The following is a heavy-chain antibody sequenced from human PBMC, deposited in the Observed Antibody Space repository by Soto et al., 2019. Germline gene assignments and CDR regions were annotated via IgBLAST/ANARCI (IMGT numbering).Heavy chain of an antibody. CDR3: ARGGVGHCRGGSCPNNWFDP. CDR1: GYTFTSYG. V-gene: IGHV1-18*01. CDR2: ISAYNGNT. D-gene: IGHD2-15*01. J-gene: IGHJ5*02. Sequence: QVQLVQSGTEVKKPGASVKVSCKASGYTFTSYGISWVRQAPGQGLEWMGWISAYNGNTGYTQKLQGRVTMTTDTSTSTAYRELRSLRSDDTAVYYCARGGVGHCRGGSCPNNWFDPWGQGSRVAVSS.